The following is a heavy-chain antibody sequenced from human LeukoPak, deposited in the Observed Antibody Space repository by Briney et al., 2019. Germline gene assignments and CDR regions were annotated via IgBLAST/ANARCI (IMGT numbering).Heavy chain of an antibody. J-gene: IGHJ4*02. V-gene: IGHV3-69-1*01. CDR3: AVQVRYGEMTDPGY. D-gene: IGHD3-10*01. Sequence: KSGGSLRLSCAASGFSLRNLAVHWIRQAPGKGPGWVSASERTYSKYYADSMEGRVAVSRDSSKNSVFLEIDRLKVGDTAVYYCAVQVRYGEMTDPGYWGQGTPVAVSS. CDR2: SERTYSK. CDR1: GFSLRNLA.